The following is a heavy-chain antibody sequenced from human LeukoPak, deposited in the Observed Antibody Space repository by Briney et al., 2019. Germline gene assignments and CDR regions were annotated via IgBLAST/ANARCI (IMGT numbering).Heavy chain of an antibody. CDR3: ARHDAGAGYDYYGMDV. CDR1: GGSISSGDYY. Sequence: SQTLSLTCTVSGGSISSGDYYWSWIRQPPGKGLEWIGYIYYSGSTNYNPSLKSRVTISVDTSKNQFSLKLSSVTAADTAVYYCARHDAGAGYDYYGMDVWGQGTTVTVSS. V-gene: IGHV4-30-4*01. J-gene: IGHJ6*02. CDR2: IYYSGST. D-gene: IGHD1-1*01.